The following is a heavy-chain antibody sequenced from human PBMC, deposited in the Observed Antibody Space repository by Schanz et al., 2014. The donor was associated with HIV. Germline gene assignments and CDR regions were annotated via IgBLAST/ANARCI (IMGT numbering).Heavy chain of an antibody. J-gene: IGHJ6*02. D-gene: IGHD5-12*01. CDR3: ARKMSISNQWLRALYSNYGMDV. Sequence: QVQLEQSGAEVKKPGASVKVSCKASGYTFTSYDINWVRQATGQGLEWMGWMNPNSGNTGFAQKFQGRVTMTRNTSINTAYMEVSGLKSEDTAVYYCARKMSISNQWLRALYSNYGMDVWGQGTTVTVSS. CDR1: GYTFTSYD. V-gene: IGHV1-8*01. CDR2: MNPNSGNT.